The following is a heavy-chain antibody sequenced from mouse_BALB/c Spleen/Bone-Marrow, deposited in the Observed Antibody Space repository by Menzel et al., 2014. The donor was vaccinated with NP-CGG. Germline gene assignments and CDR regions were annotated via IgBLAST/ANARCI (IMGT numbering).Heavy chain of an antibody. Sequence: QVQLQQSGAELAKPGASVKMSCKASGYTFTSYWMHWVKQRPGQGLEWIGYINPSTGYTEYNQKFKDKATLTAGKSSSTAYMQLSSLTSEDSAVYYCATGTYYFDYWGQGTTLTVSS. D-gene: IGHD4-1*01. V-gene: IGHV1-7*01. J-gene: IGHJ2*01. CDR1: GYTFTSYW. CDR3: ATGTYYFDY. CDR2: INPSTGYT.